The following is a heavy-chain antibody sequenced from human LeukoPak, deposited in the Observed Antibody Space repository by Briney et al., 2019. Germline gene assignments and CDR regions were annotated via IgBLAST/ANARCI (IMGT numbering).Heavy chain of an antibody. CDR2: IYTSGST. D-gene: IGHD1-26*01. V-gene: IGHV4-4*07. J-gene: IGHJ4*02. Sequence: SETLSLTCTVSGGSISSYYWSWIRQPAGKGLEWIGRIYTSGSTNYNPSLKSRVTMSVDTSKNQFSLKLSSVTAADTAVYYCARGGLWELSRHFDYWGQGTLVTVSS. CDR3: ARGGLWELSRHFDY. CDR1: GGSISSYY.